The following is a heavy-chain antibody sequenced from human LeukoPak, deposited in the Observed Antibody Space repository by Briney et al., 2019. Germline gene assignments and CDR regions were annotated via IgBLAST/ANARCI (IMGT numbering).Heavy chain of an antibody. V-gene: IGHV3-20*01. J-gene: IGHJ5*02. CDR1: GFTFHDYG. Sequence: GGSLRLSCAASGFTFHDYGMNWVRQAPGKGLEWVSGISWNGGSTGYTDSVKGRFTISRDNAKNSLYLQMNSLRAEDTALYHCARGPSYYYGSGGYFNWFDPWGQGTLVTVSS. CDR3: ARGPSYYYGSGGYFNWFDP. D-gene: IGHD3-10*01. CDR2: ISWNGGST.